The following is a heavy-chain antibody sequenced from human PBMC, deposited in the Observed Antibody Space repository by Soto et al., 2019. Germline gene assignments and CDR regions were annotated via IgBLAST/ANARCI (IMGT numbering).Heavy chain of an antibody. J-gene: IGHJ5*02. CDR1: GFTFSNYG. V-gene: IGHV3-33*01. Sequence: QVQLVESGGGVVQPGRSLRLSCAASGFTFSNYGMHWVRQAPGKGLEWVAVIWEDGSNKYYADSVKGRFTISRDNSKNTPYLQMDSLGAEDTAVYYCARDQSGSYPYNWFDPWGQGTLVTVSS. D-gene: IGHD1-26*01. CDR2: IWEDGSNK. CDR3: ARDQSGSYPYNWFDP.